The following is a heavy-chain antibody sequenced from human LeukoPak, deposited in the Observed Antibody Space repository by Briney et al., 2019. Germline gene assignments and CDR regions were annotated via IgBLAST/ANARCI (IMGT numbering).Heavy chain of an antibody. Sequence: GGSLRLSCAASGFTFSDYYMSWIRQAPGKGLEWVSYISSSGSTIYYADSVKGRFTISRDNAKNSLYLQMNSLRAEDTAVYYCARELRYFDWLTAGDVWGKGTTVTVSS. CDR1: GFTFSDYY. D-gene: IGHD3-9*01. J-gene: IGHJ6*04. CDR3: ARELRYFDWLTAGDV. V-gene: IGHV3-11*04. CDR2: ISSSGSTI.